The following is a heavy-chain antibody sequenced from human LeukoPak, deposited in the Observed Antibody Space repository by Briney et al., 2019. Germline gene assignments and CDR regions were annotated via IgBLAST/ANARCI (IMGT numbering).Heavy chain of an antibody. J-gene: IGHJ4*01. CDR3: ARGRAGNYYNHNDY. CDR1: GFTISGYW. CDR2: ISGDGSIT. Sequence: GGTLRLSCAASGFTISGYWMHWVRQAPGKGLVWVSRISGDGSITAYADSVKGRFTISRDNAKNTLYLQMNSLRAEDTAVYYCARGRAGNYYNHNDYWGQGTLVTVSS. D-gene: IGHD3-10*01. V-gene: IGHV3-74*01.